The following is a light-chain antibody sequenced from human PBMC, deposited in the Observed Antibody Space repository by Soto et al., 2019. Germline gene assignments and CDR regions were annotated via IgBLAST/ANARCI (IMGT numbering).Light chain of an antibody. J-gene: IGKJ4*01. CDR1: QSVAFH. CDR2: GAF. V-gene: IGKV3-15*01. Sequence: EIVMTQSPATLSVSPGETATLSCRASQSVAFHLAWYQQKPGQGPRLLIYGAFTRATGIPARFSGSWSGTEVTLTISSQQSEDFAVYYCQHYKKWPPLTFGGGTKVEIK. CDR3: QHYKKWPPLT.